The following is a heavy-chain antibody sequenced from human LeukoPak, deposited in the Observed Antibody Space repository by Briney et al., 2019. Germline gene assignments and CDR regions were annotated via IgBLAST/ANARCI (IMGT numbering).Heavy chain of an antibody. CDR2: IYHSGST. Sequence: PSETLSLTCTVSGDSISSGYYWGWIRQPPGKGLEWIGSIYHSGSTHYNPSLKSRVTISVDTSKNQFSLKLSSVTAADTAVYYCARIAVAGNFDYWGQGTLVTVSS. CDR1: GDSISSGYY. D-gene: IGHD6-19*01. CDR3: ARIAVAGNFDY. J-gene: IGHJ4*02. V-gene: IGHV4-38-2*02.